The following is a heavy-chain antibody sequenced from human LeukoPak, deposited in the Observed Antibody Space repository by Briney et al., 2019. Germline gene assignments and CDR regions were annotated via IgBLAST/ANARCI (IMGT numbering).Heavy chain of an antibody. V-gene: IGHV1-2*02. J-gene: IGHJ4*02. CDR3: ARGRLLTGKDY. CDR1: GYTFTEYY. D-gene: IGHD1-20*01. CDR2: INPNSGGT. Sequence: ASVKVSCKASGYTFTEYYMHWVRQAPGQGLEWMGWINPNSGGTNYAQKFQGRVTMTRDTSISTAYMELTSLTSDDTAVYYCARGRLLTGKDYWGQGTLVTVSS.